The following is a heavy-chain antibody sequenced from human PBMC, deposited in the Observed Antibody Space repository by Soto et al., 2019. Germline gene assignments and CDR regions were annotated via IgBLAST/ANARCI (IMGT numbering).Heavy chain of an antibody. CDR2: IYYSGST. J-gene: IGHJ5*02. D-gene: IGHD2-2*02. CDR3: ARYTLSWFDP. V-gene: IGHV4-39*01. Sequence: SETLSLTCTVSGGSISSSSYYWGWIRQPPGKGLEWIGSIYYSGSTYYNPSLKSRVTISVDTSKNQFSLKLSSVTAADTAVYYCARYTLSWFDPWGQGTMVTVYS. CDR1: GGSISSSSYY.